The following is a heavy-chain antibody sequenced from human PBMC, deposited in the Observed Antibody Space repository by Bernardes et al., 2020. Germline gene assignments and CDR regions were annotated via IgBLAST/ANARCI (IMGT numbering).Heavy chain of an antibody. CDR1: GFTFSSYS. CDR3: ARDSSSLFDY. D-gene: IGHD6-6*01. Sequence: GGSLRLSCATSGFTFSSYSMNWVRQAPGKGLEWVSSISSSSSYIYYADSVKGRFTISRDNAKNSLYLQMNSLRAEDTVVYYCARDSSSLFDYWGQGTLVTVSS. CDR2: ISSSSSYI. J-gene: IGHJ4*02. V-gene: IGHV3-21*01.